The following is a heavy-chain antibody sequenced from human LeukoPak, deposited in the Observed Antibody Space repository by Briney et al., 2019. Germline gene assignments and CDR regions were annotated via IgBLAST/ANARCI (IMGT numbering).Heavy chain of an antibody. CDR2: IYHSGST. V-gene: IGHV4-4*02. CDR1: GGSISSSNW. CDR3: AREDPDYGGNSRGFDY. J-gene: IGHJ4*02. D-gene: IGHD4-23*01. Sequence: SGTLSLTCAVSGGSISSSNWWSWVRPPPGKGLEWIGEIYHSGSTNYNPSLKSRVTISVDKSKNQFSLKLSSVTAADTAVYYCAREDPDYGGNSRGFDYWGQGTLVTVSS.